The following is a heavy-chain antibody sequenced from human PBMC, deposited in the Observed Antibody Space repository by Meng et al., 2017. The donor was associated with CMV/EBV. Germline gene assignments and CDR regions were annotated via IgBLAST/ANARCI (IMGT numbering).Heavy chain of an antibody. D-gene: IGHD5-12*01. CDR1: GGTFSSYA. CDR2: IIPIFGTA. CDR3: AREGALAYFDY. V-gene: IGHV1-69*12. Sequence: QVQLVQSGAEVKKSGSAVEVSCDASGGTFSSYAISWVRQAPGQGLEWMRGIIPIFGTANYAQKFQGRVTITADEFTSTAYMELSSLRSEDTAVYYCAREGALAYFDYWGQGTLVTVSS. J-gene: IGHJ4*02.